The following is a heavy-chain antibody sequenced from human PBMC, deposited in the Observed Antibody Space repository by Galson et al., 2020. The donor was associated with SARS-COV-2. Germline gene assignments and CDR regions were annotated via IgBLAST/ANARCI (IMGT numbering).Heavy chain of an antibody. D-gene: IGHD6-19*01. CDR3: ARIKVXGXXLXNYYYYYGMDV. Sequence: SGPTLVKPTQTLTLTCTFSGFSLSTSGMCVSWIRQPPGKALEWLALIDWDDDKYYSTSLKTRLTISKDTSKNQVVLTMTNMDPVDTATYYXARIKVXGXXLXNYYYYYGMDVWGQGTTVTVSS. V-gene: IGHV2-70*01. CDR1: GFSLSTSGMC. CDR2: IDWDDDK. J-gene: IGHJ6*02.